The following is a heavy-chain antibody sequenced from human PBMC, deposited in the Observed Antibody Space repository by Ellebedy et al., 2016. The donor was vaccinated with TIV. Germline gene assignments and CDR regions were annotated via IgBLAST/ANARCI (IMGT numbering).Heavy chain of an antibody. Sequence: SETLSLXCTVSGGSISSGGYYWSWIRQHPGKGLEWIGYIYYSGSTNYNPSLKSRVTISVDTSKNQFSLKLSSVTAADTAVYYCARDQHSSGWYDQDAFDIWGQGTMVTVSS. CDR2: IYYSGST. CDR3: ARDQHSSGWYDQDAFDI. J-gene: IGHJ3*02. D-gene: IGHD6-19*01. CDR1: GGSISSGGYY. V-gene: IGHV4-61*08.